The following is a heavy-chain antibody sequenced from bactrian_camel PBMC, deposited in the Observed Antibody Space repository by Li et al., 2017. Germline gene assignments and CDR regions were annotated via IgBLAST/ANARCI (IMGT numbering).Heavy chain of an antibody. CDR1: GYTASVNC. CDR3: AAGARTMYSALDRRRYIY. CDR2: ITSDGTT. J-gene: IGHJ4*01. D-gene: IGHD3*01. Sequence: HVQLVESGGGSVQAGGSLRLACAASGYTASVNCVGWFRQAPGNECELVSTITSDGTTYYADSVKGRFTISQDNARNTVYLQMNSLKPEDTAVYYCAAGARTMYSALDRRRYIYWGQGTQVTVS. V-gene: IGHV3S53*01.